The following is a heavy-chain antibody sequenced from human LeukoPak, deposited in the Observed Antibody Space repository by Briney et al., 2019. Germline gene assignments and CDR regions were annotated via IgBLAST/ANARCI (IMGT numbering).Heavy chain of an antibody. D-gene: IGHD4-17*01. CDR3: ARNHYGHPLDY. J-gene: IGHJ4*02. CDR2: IYYSGST. Sequence: KASETLSLTCTVSGGSISSYFWSWIRQPPGKGLEWIGYIYYSGSTNYNPSLKSRVTISVDTSKNQFSLKLTSVTAADTAVYYCARNHYGHPLDYWGQGTLVTVSS. CDR1: GGSISSYF. V-gene: IGHV4-59*01.